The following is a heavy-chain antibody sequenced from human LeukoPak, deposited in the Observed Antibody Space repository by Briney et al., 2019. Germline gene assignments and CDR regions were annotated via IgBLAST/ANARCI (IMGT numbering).Heavy chain of an antibody. Sequence: GGSLRLSCAASGFTFRTNDMHWVRQGKGEGLEWVSAIGTAGDTYYAGSVKGRFTISRENAKNSLFLQMNSLTAGNTAVYYCTTGRRDGYNSAFDFWGQGTMVTVSS. J-gene: IGHJ3*01. V-gene: IGHV3-13*01. CDR1: GFTFRTND. CDR2: IGTAGDT. D-gene: IGHD5-24*01. CDR3: TTGRRDGYNSAFDF.